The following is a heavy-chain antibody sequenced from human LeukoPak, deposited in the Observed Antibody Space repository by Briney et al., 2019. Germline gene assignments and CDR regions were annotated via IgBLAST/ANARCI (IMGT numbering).Heavy chain of an antibody. CDR3: AREGPTYNWKRDWFDP. Sequence: ASVKVSCKASGYTFNNYYMHWVRQAPGQGLEWVGWLNPKSGATNYAQKFQGRVTMTRDTSISTAYMELRSLRSDDTAVYYCAREGPTYNWKRDWFDPWGQGTLVTVSS. V-gene: IGHV1-2*02. CDR1: GYTFNNYY. D-gene: IGHD1-20*01. J-gene: IGHJ5*02. CDR2: LNPKSGAT.